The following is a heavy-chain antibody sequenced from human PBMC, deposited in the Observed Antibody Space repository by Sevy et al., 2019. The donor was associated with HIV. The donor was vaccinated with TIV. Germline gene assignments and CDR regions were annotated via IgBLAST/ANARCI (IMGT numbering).Heavy chain of an antibody. CDR3: ARDSTPYYYDSSGYQSPYFDY. Sequence: ASVKVSCKASGYTFTGYYMHWVRQAPGQGLEWMGWINPNSGGTNYAQKFQGRVTMTRDTSISTAYMEQSRLRSDDTAVYYCARDSTPYYYDSSGYQSPYFDYWGQGTLVTVSS. CDR1: GYTFTGYY. V-gene: IGHV1-2*02. CDR2: INPNSGGT. J-gene: IGHJ4*02. D-gene: IGHD3-22*01.